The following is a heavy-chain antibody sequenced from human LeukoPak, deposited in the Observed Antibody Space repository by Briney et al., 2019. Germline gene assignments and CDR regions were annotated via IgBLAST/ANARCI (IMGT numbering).Heavy chain of an antibody. CDR1: GFTFSSYG. CDR2: IRYDGSNK. Sequence: QAGGSLRLSCAASGFTFSSYGMHWVRQAPGKGLEWVAFIRYDGSNKYYADSVKGRFTISRDNSKNTLYLQMNSLRAEDTAVYYCAKAPLTMIVVDDYFDYWGQGTLVTVSS. D-gene: IGHD3-22*01. J-gene: IGHJ4*02. CDR3: AKAPLTMIVVDDYFDY. V-gene: IGHV3-30*02.